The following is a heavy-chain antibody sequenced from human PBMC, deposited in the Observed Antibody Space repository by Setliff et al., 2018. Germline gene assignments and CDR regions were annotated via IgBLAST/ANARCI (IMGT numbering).Heavy chain of an antibody. Sequence: PGGSLRLSCAASGFTFSSLWMSWVRQAPGKGPEWVANINQDGSAKFYVDSVKGRFTISRDNAKNTVFLQMNSLRAEDTAVYYCARDPGPHAAHFRALGYGMDVWGQGTTVTVSS. CDR2: INQDGSAK. D-gene: IGHD6-13*01. V-gene: IGHV3-7*01. CDR1: GFTFSSLW. CDR3: ARDPGPHAAHFRALGYGMDV. J-gene: IGHJ6*02.